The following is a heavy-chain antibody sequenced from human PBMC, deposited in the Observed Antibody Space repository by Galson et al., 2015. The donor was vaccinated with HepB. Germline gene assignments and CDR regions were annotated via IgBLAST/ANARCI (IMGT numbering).Heavy chain of an antibody. V-gene: IGHV1-58*01. CDR1: GFTFTSSA. CDR3: AAAPGMYYGMDV. Sequence: SVKVSCKASGFTFTSSAVQWVRQARGQRLEWIGWIVVGSGNTNYAQKFQERVTITRDMSTSTAYMELSSLRSEDTAVYYCAAAPGMYYGMDVWGQRTTVTVSS. J-gene: IGHJ6*02. D-gene: IGHD1-14*01. CDR2: IVVGSGNT.